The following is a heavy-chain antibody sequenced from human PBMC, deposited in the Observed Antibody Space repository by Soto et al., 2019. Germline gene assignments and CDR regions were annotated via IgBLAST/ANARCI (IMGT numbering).Heavy chain of an antibody. J-gene: IGHJ6*02. CDR2: IIPIFGTP. V-gene: IGHV1-69*06. CDR1: GDLFSSYA. CDR3: ARVRADYQFVPPKFYYHAMDV. D-gene: IGHD2-2*01. Sequence: QVQLVQSGAEVKKPGSSMKVSCKASGDLFSSYAISWVRQAPGHGLEWMGGIIPIFGTPNKAQRFQGRVTITADKCTSTVYMVLSSLRFEDTAVYFCARVRADYQFVPPKFYYHAMDVWGQGTTVTVSS.